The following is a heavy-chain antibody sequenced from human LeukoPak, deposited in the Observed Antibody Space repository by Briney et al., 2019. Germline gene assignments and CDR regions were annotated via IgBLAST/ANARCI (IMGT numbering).Heavy chain of an antibody. D-gene: IGHD3-10*01. V-gene: IGHV3-30*04. CDR3: ARGAEFYGSGSYFGY. CDR2: LLYDGSDK. J-gene: IGHJ4*02. CDR1: GLTFSTYA. Sequence: PGGSLRLSCVASGLTFSTYAMHWVRQAPGKGLEWVAGLLYDGSDKYYADSVKDRFTISRDNSKKTFYLQMNNLRPEDTAVYYCARGAEFYGSGSYFGYWGQGSLVTVSS.